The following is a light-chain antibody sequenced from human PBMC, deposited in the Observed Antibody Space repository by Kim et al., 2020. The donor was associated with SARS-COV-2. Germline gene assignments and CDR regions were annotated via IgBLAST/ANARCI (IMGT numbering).Light chain of an antibody. J-gene: IGKJ2*01. CDR1: QAISSH. CDR2: AVS. CDR3: LQVYSYPYT. V-gene: IGKV1-9*01. Sequence: SEPEGDRVTLTCRASQAISSHLAWYQQKPGKAPKLLIYAVSTLQTGVSPRFTGDRSGQDFTLTINSLQPEDSATYYCLQVYSYPYTFGPGTKLEIK.